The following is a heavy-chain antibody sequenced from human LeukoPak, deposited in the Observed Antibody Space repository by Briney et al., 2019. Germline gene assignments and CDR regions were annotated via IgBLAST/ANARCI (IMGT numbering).Heavy chain of an antibody. D-gene: IGHD1-26*01. CDR2: INPDSGGT. Sequence: ASVKVSCKASGYTFTNYYIHWIRQAPGQGLEWMGWINPDSGGTNSAQRFQGRVTMTRDTSIRTAYMELTRLRSDDTAVYYCAQGATTPRGAFGLWGQGTMITVSS. CDR3: AQGATTPRGAFGL. CDR1: GYTFTNYY. J-gene: IGHJ3*01. V-gene: IGHV1-2*02.